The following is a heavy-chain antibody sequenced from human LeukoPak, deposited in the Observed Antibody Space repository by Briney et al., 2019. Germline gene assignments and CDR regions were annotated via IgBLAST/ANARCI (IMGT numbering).Heavy chain of an antibody. Sequence: PSETLSLTCTVSGGSISSYYWSWIRQPPGKGPEWIGYIYYSGSTNYNPSLKSRVTISVDTSKNQFSLKLSSVTAADTAVYYCARGPKLGTSWGQGTLVTVSS. J-gene: IGHJ5*02. CDR1: GGSISSYY. CDR3: ARGPKLGTS. V-gene: IGHV4-59*01. D-gene: IGHD7-27*01. CDR2: IYYSGST.